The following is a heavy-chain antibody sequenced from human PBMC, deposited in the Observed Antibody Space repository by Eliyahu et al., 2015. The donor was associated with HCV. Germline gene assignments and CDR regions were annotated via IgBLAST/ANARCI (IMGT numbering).Heavy chain of an antibody. Sequence: QVQLQESGPGLVKPSETLSLTCTVSAGSISGYYWSWIRQPPGKGLEWIGYIYYSGSTNYNPSLKSRVTISVDTSKNQFSLKLSSVTAADTAMYYCAREAASPPGGAYYYYYMDVWGKGTTVTVSS. D-gene: IGHD2-15*01. CDR3: AREAASPPGGAYYYYYMDV. J-gene: IGHJ6*03. CDR1: AGSISGYY. V-gene: IGHV4-59*01. CDR2: IYYSGST.